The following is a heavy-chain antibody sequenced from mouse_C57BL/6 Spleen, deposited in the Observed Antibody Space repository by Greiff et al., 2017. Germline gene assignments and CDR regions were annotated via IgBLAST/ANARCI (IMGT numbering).Heavy chain of an antibody. CDR2: INPNNGGP. V-gene: IGHV1-22*01. D-gene: IGHD1-1*01. CDR3: ARGYYGSSGYFDV. J-gene: IGHJ1*03. Sequence: EVQLQQSGPELVKPGASATMSCKASGYTFTDYNMHWVKQSHGKSLKWIGYINPNNGGPSFNQKFKGKATLTVNKSSSTAYRELRSLTSEDSAVYYGARGYYGSSGYFDVWGTGTTVTVSS. CDR1: GYTFTDYN.